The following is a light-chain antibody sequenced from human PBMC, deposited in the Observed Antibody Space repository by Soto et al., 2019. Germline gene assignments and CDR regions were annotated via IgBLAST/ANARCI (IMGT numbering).Light chain of an antibody. CDR2: LEGSGSY. CDR3: ETWDSNTVV. CDR1: SVHSSYI. V-gene: IGLV4-60*03. Sequence: QSVLTQSSSASASLGSSVKLTCTLSSVHSSYIIAWHQQQPGKAPRYLMKLEGSGSYNKGSGVPDRFSGSSSGADRYLTISNLQSEDEADYYCETWDSNTVVFGGGTKLTVL. J-gene: IGLJ2*01.